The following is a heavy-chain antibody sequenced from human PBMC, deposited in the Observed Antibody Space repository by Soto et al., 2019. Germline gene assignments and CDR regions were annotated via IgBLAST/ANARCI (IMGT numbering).Heavy chain of an antibody. D-gene: IGHD5-18*01. V-gene: IGHV6-1*01. Sequence: PSQTLSLTCAISGDSVSSNSFAWNWIRQSPSRGLEWLGRTYYRSKWYNDYGVTVKGRITINPDTSKNQFSLQLNSVTPEDTAVYYCARERIITLQLWKTRRYGMDVWGQGTTVTVSS. J-gene: IGHJ6*02. CDR1: GDSVSSNSFA. CDR3: ARERIITLQLWKTRRYGMDV. CDR2: TYYRSKWYN.